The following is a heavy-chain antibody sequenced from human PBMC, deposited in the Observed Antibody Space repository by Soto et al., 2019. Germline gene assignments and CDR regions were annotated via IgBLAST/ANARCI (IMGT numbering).Heavy chain of an antibody. CDR3: ARFEAVRGVLIRNYYYMDV. V-gene: IGHV4-34*01. CDR1: GGSFSGYY. J-gene: IGHJ6*03. Sequence: QVQLQQWGAGLLKPSETLSLTCAIYGGSFSGYYWSWIRQPPGKGLEWIEEINRSGSTNYNPSLKSRVTISVDTSKTQSSLKLSSVTAAGTAVYYCARFEAVRGVLIRNYYYMDVWGQGASVTISS. CDR2: INRSGST. D-gene: IGHD3-10*01.